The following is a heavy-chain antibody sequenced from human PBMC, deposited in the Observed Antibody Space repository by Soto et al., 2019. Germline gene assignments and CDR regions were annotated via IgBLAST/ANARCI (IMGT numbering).Heavy chain of an antibody. D-gene: IGHD2-2*01. CDR3: ARVRYCISTSCYQWFDP. J-gene: IGHJ5*02. V-gene: IGHV1-69*13. CDR2: IIPIFGTA. Sequence: SVKVSCKASGGTFSSYAISWVRQAPGQGLEWMGGIIPIFGTANYAQKFQGRVTITADESTSTAYMELSSLRSEDTAVYYCARVRYCISTSCYQWFDPWGQGTLVTAPQ. CDR1: GGTFSSYA.